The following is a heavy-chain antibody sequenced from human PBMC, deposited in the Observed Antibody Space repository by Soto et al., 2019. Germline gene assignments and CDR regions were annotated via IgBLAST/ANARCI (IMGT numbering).Heavy chain of an antibody. D-gene: IGHD2-8*01. CDR3: ARGSNQDY. V-gene: IGHV3-7*03. J-gene: IGHJ4*02. CDR1: GFTFSPYW. CDR2: INNDGSEK. Sequence: DVQLVESGGDLVQPAGSLRLSCVASGFTFSPYWMSWVRQAPGRGLQWVATINNDGSEKYYADSVKGRFTISRDNARDSLYLQLTSLRAEDTAIYYCARGSNQDYWGQGTLVAVSS.